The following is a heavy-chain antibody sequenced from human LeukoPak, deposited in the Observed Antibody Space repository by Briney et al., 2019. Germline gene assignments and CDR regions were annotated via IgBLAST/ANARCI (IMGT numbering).Heavy chain of an antibody. CDR3: AREGLYYYDSSGYFDY. CDR2: IYYSGTT. J-gene: IGHJ4*02. Sequence: PSETLSLTCTVSGGSISSSSYYWGWIRQPPGKGLERIGSIYYSGTTYYNPSLKSRIIISVDTSKNQFSLKLSSVTAADTAVYYCAREGLYYYDSSGYFDYWGQGTLVTVSS. D-gene: IGHD3-22*01. V-gene: IGHV4-39*02. CDR1: GGSISSSSYY.